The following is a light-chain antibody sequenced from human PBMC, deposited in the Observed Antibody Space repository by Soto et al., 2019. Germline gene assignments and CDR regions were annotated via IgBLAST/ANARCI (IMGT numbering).Light chain of an antibody. CDR3: SSYRSSSTPVV. J-gene: IGLJ2*01. V-gene: IGLV2-14*01. CDR2: EVS. Sequence: QSALTQPASVSGSPGQSITISCTGTSSDVGGYNYISWYQHHPGKAPKLMIYEVSNRPSGVSNRFSGSKSGSTASLTISGLQAEDEADYYCSSYRSSSTPVVFGGGTKLTVL. CDR1: SSDVGGYNY.